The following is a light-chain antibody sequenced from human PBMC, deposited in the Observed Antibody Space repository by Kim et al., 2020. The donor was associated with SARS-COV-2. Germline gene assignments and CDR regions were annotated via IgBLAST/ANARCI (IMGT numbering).Light chain of an antibody. Sequence: EIVLTQSPGTLSLSPGERATLSCRASQSVSSSYLAWYQQKPGQAPRLLIYGASSRATGIPDRFSGSGSGTDFTLTISRLEPEDFAVYYCQQYGSSPRYTFGQGTSWRS. CDR1: QSVSSSY. CDR2: GAS. V-gene: IGKV3-20*01. CDR3: QQYGSSPRYT. J-gene: IGKJ2*01.